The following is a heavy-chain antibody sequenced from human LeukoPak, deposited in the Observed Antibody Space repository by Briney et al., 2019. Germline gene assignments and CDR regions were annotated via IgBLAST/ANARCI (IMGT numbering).Heavy chain of an antibody. V-gene: IGHV3-21*04. Sequence: TGGSLRLSCAASGFTFSSYSMNWVRQAPGKGLEWVSSITSSSSYIYYADSVKGRFTISRDNAKNSLYLQMNSLRAEDTAVYYCAKGLVRIVVVTALDYWGQGTMVTVSS. CDR2: ITSSSSYI. CDR3: AKGLVRIVVVTALDY. J-gene: IGHJ4*02. D-gene: IGHD2-21*02. CDR1: GFTFSSYS.